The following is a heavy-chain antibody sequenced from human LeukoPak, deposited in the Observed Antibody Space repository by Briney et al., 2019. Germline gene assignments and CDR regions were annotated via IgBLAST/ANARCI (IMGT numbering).Heavy chain of an antibody. CDR1: GFTFSNYW. CDR3: ARGGYSYGPVFPTDY. Sequence: PGGSLRLSCAASGFTFSNYWVSWVRQAPGKGLEWVANIKQDGSEKYYVDSVKGRFTISRDNAKNSLYLQMNSLRAEDTAVYYCARGGYSYGPVFPTDYWGQGTLVTVSS. V-gene: IGHV3-7*04. CDR2: IKQDGSEK. J-gene: IGHJ4*02. D-gene: IGHD5-18*01.